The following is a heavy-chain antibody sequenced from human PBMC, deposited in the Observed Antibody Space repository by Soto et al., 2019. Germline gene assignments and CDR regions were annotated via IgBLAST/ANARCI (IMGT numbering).Heavy chain of an antibody. V-gene: IGHV3-23*01. Sequence: EVQLLESGGGLVQPGGSLRLSCAASGFTFSRNAMSWVRQAPGKGLEWVSGISGGGGATYYADSVEGRFTISRDNSKNTLYLQKISLGTEVRAVDYCANSEPYGRRSYYFDYWGQGTLVTVSS. CDR2: ISGGGGAT. CDR1: GFTFSRNA. D-gene: IGHD1-26*01. J-gene: IGHJ4*02. CDR3: ANSEPYGRRSYYFDY.